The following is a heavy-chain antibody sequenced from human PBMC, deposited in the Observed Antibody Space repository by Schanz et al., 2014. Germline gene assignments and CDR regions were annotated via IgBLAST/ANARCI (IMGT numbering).Heavy chain of an antibody. Sequence: QVQLQQWGEGLLKASETLSLTCAVYGGSSSDCYWSWIRQPPGKGLEWIGEINHSGGTNYNPSLKSRVTMSVDQSKNQFSLILPSVTAADTAVYYCELITLDRGVRNDYWGQGTLVSVSS. D-gene: IGHD3-10*01. CDR1: GGSSSDCY. CDR2: INHSGGT. V-gene: IGHV4-34*01. J-gene: IGHJ4*02. CDR3: ELITLDRGVRNDY.